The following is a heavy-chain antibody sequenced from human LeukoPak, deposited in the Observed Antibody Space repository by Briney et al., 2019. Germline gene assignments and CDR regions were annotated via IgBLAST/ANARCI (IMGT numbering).Heavy chain of an antibody. CDR3: AKPYADYYDSSGYLPFGY. J-gene: IGHJ4*02. D-gene: IGHD3-22*01. CDR1: GFTFSSYA. Sequence: GGSLRLSCAASGFTFSSYAMSWVRQAPGKGLEWVAVISYDGSNKYYADSVKGRFTISRDNSKNTLYLQMNSLRAEDTAVYYCAKPYADYYDSSGYLPFGYWGQGTLVTVSS. CDR2: ISYDGSNK. V-gene: IGHV3-30*18.